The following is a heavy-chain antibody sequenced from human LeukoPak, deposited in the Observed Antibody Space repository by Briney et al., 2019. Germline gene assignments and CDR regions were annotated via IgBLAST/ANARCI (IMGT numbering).Heavy chain of an antibody. CDR1: GYTLTELS. V-gene: IGHV1-24*01. J-gene: IGHJ4*02. Sequence: ASVKVSCKVSGYTLTELSMHWVRQAPGKGLEWMGGFDPEDGETIYAQKFQSRVTMTEDTSTDTAYMELSSLRSEDTAVYYCATDKRAAGTMGAIDYWGQGTLVTVSS. CDR2: FDPEDGET. D-gene: IGHD6-13*01. CDR3: ATDKRAAGTMGAIDY.